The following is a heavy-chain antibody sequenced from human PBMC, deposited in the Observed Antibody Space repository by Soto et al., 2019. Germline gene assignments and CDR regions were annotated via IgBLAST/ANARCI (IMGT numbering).Heavy chain of an antibody. V-gene: IGHV4-30-4*01. J-gene: IGHJ4*02. D-gene: IGHD1-26*01. CDR2: IHHSGST. Sequence: KTSETLSLTCTVSGGSISSGDYYWSWIRQSPGKGLEWIGYIHHSGSTYYTPSLKSRVTISIDTSKNQFSLRLNSVTAADTAVYYCGREVGYFDHWGQGTLVTVSS. CDR3: GREVGYFDH. CDR1: GGSISSGDYY.